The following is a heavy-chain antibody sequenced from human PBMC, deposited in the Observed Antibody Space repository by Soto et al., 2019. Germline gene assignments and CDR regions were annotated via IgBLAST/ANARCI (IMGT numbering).Heavy chain of an antibody. CDR3: TSDSITMVRGVINYYYGMDV. CDR1: GFTFGDYA. D-gene: IGHD3-10*01. J-gene: IGHJ6*02. Sequence: GGSLRLSCTASGFTFGDYAMSWVRQAPGKGLEWVGFIRSKAYGGTTEYAASVKGRFTISRDDSKSIAYLQMNSLKTEDTAVYYCTSDSITMVRGVINYYYGMDVWGQGTTVTVSS. CDR2: IRSKAYGGTT. V-gene: IGHV3-49*04.